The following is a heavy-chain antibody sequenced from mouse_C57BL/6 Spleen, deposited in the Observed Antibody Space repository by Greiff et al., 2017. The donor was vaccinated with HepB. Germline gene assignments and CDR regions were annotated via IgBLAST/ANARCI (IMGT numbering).Heavy chain of an antibody. J-gene: IGHJ2*01. CDR3: ASSRIPYYFDY. V-gene: IGHV1-82*01. CDR1: GYAFSSSW. D-gene: IGHD3-1*01. CDR2: IYPGDGDT. Sequence: VQLQQSGPELVKPGASVKISCKASGYAFSSSWMNWVKQRPGKGLEWIGRIYPGDGDTNYNGKFKGKATLTADKSSSTAYMQLSSLTSEDSAVYFCASSRIPYYFDYWGQGTTLTVSS.